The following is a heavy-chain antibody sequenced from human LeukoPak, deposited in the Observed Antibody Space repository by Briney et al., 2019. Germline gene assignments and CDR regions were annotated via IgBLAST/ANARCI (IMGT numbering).Heavy chain of an antibody. D-gene: IGHD6-13*01. CDR2: INPNSAAS. CDR3: AKDIGDTGIAAARYYFDY. J-gene: IGHJ4*02. V-gene: IGHV1-2*06. CDR1: GYSFSGHY. Sequence: ASVKVSCKASGYSFSGHYIHWVRQAPGQGLEWMGQINPNSAASHYAQKFQDRVTMTSDTSINMAYMELRSLRSDDTALYYCAKDIGDTGIAAARYYFDYWGQGTLVTVSS.